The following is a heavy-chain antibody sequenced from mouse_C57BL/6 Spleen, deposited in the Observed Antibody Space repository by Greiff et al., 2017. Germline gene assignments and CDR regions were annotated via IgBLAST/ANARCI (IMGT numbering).Heavy chain of an antibody. J-gene: IGHJ3*01. CDR1: GYTFTSYW. Sequence: QVQLKQPGAELVRPGSSVKLSCKASGYTFTSYWMHWVKQRPIQGLEWIGNINPSDSDTHYNQKFKDKATLTVAKSSSTAYMQLSSLTSEDSAVYYCARGGSEPFAYWGQGTMVTVSA. CDR3: ARGGSEPFAY. CDR2: INPSDSDT. V-gene: IGHV1-52*01.